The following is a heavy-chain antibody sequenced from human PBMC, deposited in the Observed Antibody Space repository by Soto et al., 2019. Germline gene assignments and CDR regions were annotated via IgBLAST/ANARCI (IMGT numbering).Heavy chain of an antibody. CDR2: IYYSGST. V-gene: IGHV4-30-4*01. Sequence: QVQLQESGPGLVKPSQTLSLTCTVSRGSISSGDHYWTWLRQPPGKGLEWIGYIYYSGSTYHNPSLKSRVAISVDTSKNQFSLTLTSVTAADTAVYYCAREEALIVVPTGGIDYSFDYWGQGTLVTVSS. J-gene: IGHJ4*02. D-gene: IGHD3-22*01. CDR1: RGSISSGDHY. CDR3: AREEALIVVPTGGIDYSFDY.